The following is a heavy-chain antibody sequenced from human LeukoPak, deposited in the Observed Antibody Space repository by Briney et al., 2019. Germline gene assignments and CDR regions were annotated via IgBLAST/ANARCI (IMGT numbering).Heavy chain of an antibody. D-gene: IGHD1-26*01. CDR3: AREESIVGATRPFDY. CDR2: INPSSGGT. Sequence: ASVKLSRKASGYTFTGYYMHWVRQAPGQGLEWMGWINPSSGGTNYAQKFQGRGTMTRDTHISTAYMELSRLRSDDTAVYYCAREESIVGATRPFDYWGQGTLVTVSS. CDR1: GYTFTGYY. V-gene: IGHV1-2*02. J-gene: IGHJ4*02.